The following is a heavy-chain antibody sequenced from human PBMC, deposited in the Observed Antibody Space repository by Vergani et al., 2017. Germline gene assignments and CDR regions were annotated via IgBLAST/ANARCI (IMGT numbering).Heavy chain of an antibody. CDR2: IRSKANRYAT. Sequence: EVQLVESGGGLVQPGGSLKLSCAASGFTFSGSAMHWVRQASGKGLEWVGRIRSKANRYATAYAASVKGRFTISRDDSKNTAYLQMNSLKTEDTAVYYCARDKGGSYYGYYYYYMDVWGKGTTVTVSS. CDR3: ARDKGGSYYGYYYYYMDV. D-gene: IGHD1-26*01. J-gene: IGHJ6*03. CDR1: GFTFSGSA. V-gene: IGHV3-73*02.